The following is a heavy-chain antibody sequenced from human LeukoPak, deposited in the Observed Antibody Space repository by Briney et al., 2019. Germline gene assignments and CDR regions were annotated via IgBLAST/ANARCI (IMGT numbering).Heavy chain of an antibody. D-gene: IGHD3-16*01. J-gene: IGHJ6*02. CDR2: IYYSGST. CDR3: ARFRFLWGSGPKDV. Sequence: SETLSLTCTVSGGSISSYYWSWIRQPPGKGLEWIGYIYYSGSTNYSPSLKSRVTISVDTSKNQFSLKLSSVTAADTAVYYCARFRFLWGSGPKDVWGQGTTVTVSS. V-gene: IGHV4-59*08. CDR1: GGSISSYY.